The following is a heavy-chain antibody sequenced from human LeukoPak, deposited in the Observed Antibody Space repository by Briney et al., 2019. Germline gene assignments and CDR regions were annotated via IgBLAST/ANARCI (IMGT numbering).Heavy chain of an antibody. D-gene: IGHD3-22*01. CDR2: IYPGDSDT. CDR3: ARPHSAYELSFDP. Sequence: GESLKISCKGSGYRFTSSWIGWVRQMPGKGLEWMGIIYPGDSDTRYSPSFQGQVTISADKSISTTYLHWSSLKASDTAIYYCARPHSAYELSFDPWGQGTLVTVSS. CDR1: GYRFTSSW. J-gene: IGHJ5*02. V-gene: IGHV5-51*01.